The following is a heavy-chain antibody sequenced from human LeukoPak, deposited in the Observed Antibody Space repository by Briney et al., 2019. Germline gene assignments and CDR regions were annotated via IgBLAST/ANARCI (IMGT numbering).Heavy chain of an antibody. J-gene: IGHJ3*02. V-gene: IGHV3-53*01. CDR3: ARDRVYLGREDAFDI. Sequence: PGGSLSLSCAASGFSVSSSFMSWVRQAPGKGLEWVSVIYSIGSTFYADSVKGRFTISRDNSKNTLYLHMNSLRAEDTAVYYCARDRVYLGREDAFDIWGQGTMVTVSS. CDR2: IYSIGST. CDR1: GFSVSSSF. D-gene: IGHD7-27*01.